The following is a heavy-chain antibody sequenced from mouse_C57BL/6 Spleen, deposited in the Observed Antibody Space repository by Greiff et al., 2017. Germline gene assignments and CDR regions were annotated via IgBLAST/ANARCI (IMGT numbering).Heavy chain of an antibody. D-gene: IGHD5-2*01. CDR1: GYSITSGYD. J-gene: IGHJ1*03. V-gene: IGHV3-1*01. Sequence: EVQLVESGPGMVKPSQSLSLTCTVTGYSITSGYDWHWIRHFPGNKLEWMGYISYSGSTNYNPSLKSRISITHDTSKNHFFLKLNSVTTEDTATYYCARGISGGYFDVWGTGTTVTVSS. CDR3: ARGISGGYFDV. CDR2: ISYSGST.